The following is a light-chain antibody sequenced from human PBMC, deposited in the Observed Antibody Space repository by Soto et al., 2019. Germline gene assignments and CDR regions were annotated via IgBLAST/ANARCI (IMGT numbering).Light chain of an antibody. CDR2: DAA. J-gene: IGKJ2*01. V-gene: IGKV1-33*01. Sequence: DIQMTQSPSPLSASVGDRVTISCQASQDIGTFLNWYRQTSGKAPRLLIYDAAHLETGVSSMFSGSGSGTHFTLTISSLQPEDVATYYCQQFQSAPYTFGQGTKVDIK. CDR1: QDIGTF. CDR3: QQFQSAPYT.